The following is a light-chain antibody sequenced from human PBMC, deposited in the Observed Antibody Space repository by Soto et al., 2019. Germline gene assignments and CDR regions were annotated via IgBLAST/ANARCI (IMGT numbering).Light chain of an antibody. CDR3: QQYNNWPPT. J-gene: IGKJ1*01. V-gene: IGKV3D-15*01. CDR2: GAS. CDR1: QSVSGN. Sequence: EIVMTQSPATLSVSPGERATLSCRASQSVSGNLAWYQQKPVQAPRLLIYGASTTATGIPARFSGGGSGTDFTLTISSLQSEDFAFYYCQQYNNWPPTFGQGTKVEIK.